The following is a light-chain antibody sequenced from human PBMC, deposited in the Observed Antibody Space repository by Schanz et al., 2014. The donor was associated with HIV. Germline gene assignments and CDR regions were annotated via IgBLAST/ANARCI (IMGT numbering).Light chain of an antibody. V-gene: IGLV2-11*01. CDR3: SSYAGSYTWV. CDR1: SSDVGGYNY. CDR2: DVS. Sequence: QSALTQPRSVSGSPGQSVTISCTGTSSDVGGYNYVSWYQQHPGKAPKLMIYDVSKRPSGVPDRFSGSKSGNTASLTVSGLQPEDEADYYCSSYAGSYTWVFGGGTKLTVL. J-gene: IGLJ3*02.